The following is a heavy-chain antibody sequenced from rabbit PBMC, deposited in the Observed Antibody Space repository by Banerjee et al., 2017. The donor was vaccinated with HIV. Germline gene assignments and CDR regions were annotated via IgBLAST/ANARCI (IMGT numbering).Heavy chain of an antibody. CDR3: ASAYTDYRDANNL. CDR1: GFSFSSSYY. J-gene: IGHJ4*01. Sequence: QSLEESGGDLVKPGASLTLTCTASGFSFSSSYYMCWVRQAPGKGLEWIACIYTGSSGWTYYANWAKGRFTISKTSSTTVTLQMTSLTAADTATYFCASAYTDYRDANNLWGPGTLVTVS. D-gene: IGHD6-1*01. CDR2: IYTGSSGWT. V-gene: IGHV1S40*01.